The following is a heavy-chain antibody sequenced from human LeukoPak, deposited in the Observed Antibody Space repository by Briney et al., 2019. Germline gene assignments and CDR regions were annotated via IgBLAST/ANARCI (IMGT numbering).Heavy chain of an antibody. CDR2: IYYSGST. CDR1: GGSISSSSYY. D-gene: IGHD4/OR15-4a*01. J-gene: IGHJ6*03. Sequence: SETLSLTCTVSGGSISSSSYYWSWIRQPPGKGLEWIGYIYYSGSTNYNPSLKSRVTISVDTSKNQFSLKLSSVTAADTAVYYCAGGVLSIHYYYYMDVWGKGTTVTVSS. CDR3: AGGVLSIHYYYYMDV. V-gene: IGHV4-61*01.